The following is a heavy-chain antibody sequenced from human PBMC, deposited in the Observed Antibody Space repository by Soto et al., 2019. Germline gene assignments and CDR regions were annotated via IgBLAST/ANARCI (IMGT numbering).Heavy chain of an antibody. V-gene: IGHV1-69*02. CDR3: ARLGGPYDRSPFDI. D-gene: IGHD3-16*01. CDR1: GGTFSSYT. J-gene: IGHJ3*02. Sequence: QVQLVQSGAEVKKPGSSVKVSCKASGGTFSSYTISWVRQAPGQGLEWMGRIIPILGIANYAQKFQGRVTITADKSQSTAYMERSSLISEDTAVYYCARLGGPYDRSPFDIWGQGTMVTVSS. CDR2: IIPILGIA.